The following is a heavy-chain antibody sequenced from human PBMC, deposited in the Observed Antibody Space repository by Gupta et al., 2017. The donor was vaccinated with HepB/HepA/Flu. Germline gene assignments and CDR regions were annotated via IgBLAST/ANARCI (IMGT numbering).Heavy chain of an antibody. D-gene: IGHD3-10*01. V-gene: IGHV3-7*01. CDR1: GFTFSSYW. CDR2: IKQDGSEK. J-gene: IGHJ4*02. CDR3: ARGTDGSGSYYNVELEY. Sequence: ESGGGLVQPGGSLRLSCAASGFTFSSYWMSWVRQAPGKGLEWVANIKQDGSEKYYVDSVKGRFTISRDNSKNSLYLQMNSLRAEDTAVYYCARGTDGSGSYYNVELEYWGQGTLVTVSS.